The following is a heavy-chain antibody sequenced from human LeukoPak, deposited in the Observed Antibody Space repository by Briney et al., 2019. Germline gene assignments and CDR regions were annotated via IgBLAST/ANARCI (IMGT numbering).Heavy chain of an antibody. CDR1: GYTFTSYG. CDR2: ISAYNGNT. Sequence: GASVKVSCKASGYTFTSYGISWVRQAPGQGLEWMGWISAYNGNTNYAQELQGRVTMTTDTSTSTAYMELRSLRSDDTAVYYCARVTRDSSGYYRFYYWGQGTLVTVSS. CDR3: ARVTRDSSGYYRFYY. D-gene: IGHD3-22*01. V-gene: IGHV1-18*01. J-gene: IGHJ4*02.